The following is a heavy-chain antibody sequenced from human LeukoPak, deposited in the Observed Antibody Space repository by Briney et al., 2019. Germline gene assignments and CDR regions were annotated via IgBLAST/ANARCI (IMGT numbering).Heavy chain of an antibody. CDR2: IKQDGSEK. CDR3: AREESMLYYYMDV. J-gene: IGHJ6*03. V-gene: IGHV3-7*01. D-gene: IGHD2-8*01. Sequence: PGGSLRLSCAASGFTFSSYWMSWVRQAPGKGLEWVANIKQDGSEKYYVDSVKGRFTISRDNAKNSLYLQMNSLRAEDTAVYYCAREESMLYYYMDVWGKGTTVTVSS. CDR1: GFTFSSYW.